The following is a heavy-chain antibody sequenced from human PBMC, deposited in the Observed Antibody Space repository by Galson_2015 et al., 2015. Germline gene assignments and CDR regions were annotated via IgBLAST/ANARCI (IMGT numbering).Heavy chain of an antibody. V-gene: IGHV1-46*01. CDR1: GYMFTSYY. J-gene: IGHJ2*01. CDR3: ARARQANWYFDF. Sequence: SVKVSFKASGYMFTSYYIHWVRQAPGQGLEWMGMINRNGDSTTYAQKFQGRVTMTRDTSTSTVYMELSSLRSDDTAVYYCARARQANWYFDFWGRGTLVTVSS. CDR2: INRNGDST. D-gene: IGHD5-12*01.